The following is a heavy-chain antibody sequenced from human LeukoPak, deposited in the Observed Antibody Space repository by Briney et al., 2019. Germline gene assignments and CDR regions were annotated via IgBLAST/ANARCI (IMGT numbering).Heavy chain of an antibody. Sequence: GSLRLSCAASGFPFNSYSMSWARQAPGEGLEWVSAISGSGGSTYYADSVKGRFTISRDNSKNTLYLQMNSLRAEDTAVYYCAKGRVGGYVTPVFDYWGQGTLVTVSS. CDR2: ISGSGGST. D-gene: IGHD5-12*01. V-gene: IGHV3-23*01. J-gene: IGHJ4*02. CDR3: AKGRVGGYVTPVFDY. CDR1: GFPFNSYS.